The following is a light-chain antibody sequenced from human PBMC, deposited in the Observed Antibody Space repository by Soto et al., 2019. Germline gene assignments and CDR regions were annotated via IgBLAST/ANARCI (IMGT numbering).Light chain of an antibody. J-gene: IGLJ2*01. CDR2: DVS. V-gene: IGLV2-8*01. CDR3: SSYAGSNGVL. CDR1: SSDVGGYNY. Sequence: QSALTQPPSASGSPGQSVTISCTGTSSDVGGYNYVSWYQQHPGKAPKLMIYDVSKRPSGVPDRFSGSKSGNTASLTVSGPQAEDEADYYCSSYAGSNGVLFGGGTKLTVL.